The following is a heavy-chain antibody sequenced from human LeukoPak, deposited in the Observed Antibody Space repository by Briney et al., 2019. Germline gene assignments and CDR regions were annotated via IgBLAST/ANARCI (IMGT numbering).Heavy chain of an antibody. J-gene: IGHJ4*02. CDR1: GYTFTGYY. D-gene: IGHD4-17*01. CDR2: INPNSGDT. Sequence: ASVKVSCKASGYTFTGYYMHWVRQAPGQGLEWMGWINPNSGDTNYAQKFQGRVTMTRDTSISTAYMELSRLRSDDTAVYYCALFHYGDPIFDYWGQGTLVTVSP. CDR3: ALFHYGDPIFDY. V-gene: IGHV1-2*02.